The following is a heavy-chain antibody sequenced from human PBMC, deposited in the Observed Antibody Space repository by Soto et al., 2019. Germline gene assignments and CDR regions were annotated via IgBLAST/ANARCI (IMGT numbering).Heavy chain of an antibody. V-gene: IGHV1-8*01. Sequence: ASVKVSCKACGDTFTSYDINWVRQATGQGLEWMGWMSPNSGATGYAQKFQERVTITRDMSTSTAYMELSSLRSEDTAVYYCAADPTLVLRFLEWSNYGMDVWGQGTTVTVSS. CDR2: MSPNSGAT. D-gene: IGHD3-3*01. J-gene: IGHJ6*02. CDR3: AADPTLVLRFLEWSNYGMDV. CDR1: GDTFTSYD.